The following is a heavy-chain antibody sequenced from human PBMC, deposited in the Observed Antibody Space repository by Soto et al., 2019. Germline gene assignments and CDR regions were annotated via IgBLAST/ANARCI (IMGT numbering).Heavy chain of an antibody. J-gene: IGHJ4*02. CDR2: IYYSGST. CDR3: ASGGVRGDRQYDY. Sequence: SETLSLTCTVSGGSISSGGYYWSWIRQHPGKGLEWIGYIYYSGSTYYNPSLKSRVTISVDTSKNQFSLKLSSVTAADTAVYYCASGGVRGDRQYDYWGQGTLVTVSS. D-gene: IGHD3-10*01. CDR1: GGSISSGGYY. V-gene: IGHV4-31*03.